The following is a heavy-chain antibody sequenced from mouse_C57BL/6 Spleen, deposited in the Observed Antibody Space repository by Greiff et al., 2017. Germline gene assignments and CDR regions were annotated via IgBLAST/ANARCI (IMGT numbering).Heavy chain of an antibody. J-gene: IGHJ2*01. CDR1: GYTFTSYG. V-gene: IGHV1-58*01. D-gene: IGHD1-1*01. CDR3: ARTRYYGSTPYYFDY. Sequence: DVQLVESGAELVRPGSSVKMSCKTSGYTFTSYGINWVKQRPGQGLEWIGYIYIGNGYTEYNEKFKGKATLTSDTSSSTAYMQLSSLTSEDSAIYFCARTRYYGSTPYYFDYWGQGTTLTVSS. CDR2: IYIGNGYT.